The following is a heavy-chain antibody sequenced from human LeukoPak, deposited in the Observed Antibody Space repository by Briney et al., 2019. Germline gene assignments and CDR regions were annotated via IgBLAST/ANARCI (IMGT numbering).Heavy chain of an antibody. CDR1: GFAFSSYA. CDR3: ARGHDVFDI. CDR2: ISYDGSNK. J-gene: IGHJ3*02. V-gene: IGHV3-30-3*01. Sequence: PGGSLRLSCAASGFAFSSYAMHWVRQAPGKGLEWVAVISYDGSNKYYADSVKGRFTISRDNSKNTLYLQMNSLRAEDTAVYYCARGHDVFDIWGQGTMVTVSS.